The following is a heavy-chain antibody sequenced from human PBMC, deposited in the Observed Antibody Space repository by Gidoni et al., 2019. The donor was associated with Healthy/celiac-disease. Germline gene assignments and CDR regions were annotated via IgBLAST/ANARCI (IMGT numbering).Heavy chain of an antibody. CDR3: ARVPCSSTSCYPYYYYYGMDV. CDR1: GFTFSSYS. V-gene: IGHV3-48*02. J-gene: IGHJ6*02. D-gene: IGHD2-2*01. Sequence: EVQLVESGGGLVQPGGSLRLSCAASGFTFSSYSMNWVRQAPGKGLEWVSYISSSSSTIYYADSVKGRFTISRDNAKNSLYLQMNSLRDEDTAVYYCARVPCSSTSCYPYYYYYGMDVWGQGTTVTVSS. CDR2: ISSSSSTI.